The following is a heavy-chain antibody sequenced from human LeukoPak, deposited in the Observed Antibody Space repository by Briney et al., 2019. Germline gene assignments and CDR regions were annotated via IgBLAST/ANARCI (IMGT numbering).Heavy chain of an antibody. CDR3: PKSKFATSGYDGSLDC. CDR2: ISGSGTTT. Sequence: GGSLRLSCAVSGFTFNNDALTWVRQAQGKGLEWVSGISGSGTTTYYADSVKGRFTISSDNSRTTLYLQMNSLRAEDTAVYYCPKSKFATSGYDGSLDCWGQGTLVTVSS. V-gene: IGHV3-23*01. J-gene: IGHJ4*02. CDR1: GFTFNNDA. D-gene: IGHD5-12*01.